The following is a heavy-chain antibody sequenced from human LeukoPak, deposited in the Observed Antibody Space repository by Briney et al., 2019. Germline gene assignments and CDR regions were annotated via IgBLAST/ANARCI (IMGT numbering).Heavy chain of an antibody. D-gene: IGHD3-22*01. V-gene: IGHV3-64D*09. Sequence: GGSLRLSCAASGFSFNHAWMSWVRQAPGKGLEYVSGISSNGGSTYYADSVKGRFTISRDNSKNTLYLQMSSLRAEDTAVYYCVKAFYYDSSVTNAFDIWGQGTMVTVSS. CDR3: VKAFYYDSSVTNAFDI. CDR1: GFSFNHAW. J-gene: IGHJ3*02. CDR2: ISSNGGST.